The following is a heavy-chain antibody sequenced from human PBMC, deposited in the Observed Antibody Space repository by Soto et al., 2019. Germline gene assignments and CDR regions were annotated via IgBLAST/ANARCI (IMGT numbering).Heavy chain of an antibody. V-gene: IGHV1-18*01. CDR2: ISAYNGNT. CDR1: GYTFTSYG. J-gene: IGHJ6*03. CDR3: ASTGEFDYGETYMDV. D-gene: IGHD4-17*01. Sequence: ASVKVSCKSSGYTFTSYGNSWVRQAPRQGLEWMGWISAYNGNTNYAQKLQGRVTMTTDTSTSTAYMELRSLRSDDTAVYYCASTGEFDYGETYMDVWGKGTTVTVSS.